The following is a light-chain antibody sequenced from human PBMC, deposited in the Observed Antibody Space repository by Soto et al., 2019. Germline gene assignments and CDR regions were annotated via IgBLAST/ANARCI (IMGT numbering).Light chain of an antibody. V-gene: IGKV1-39*01. Sequence: DIQMTQSPSSLSASVGDRVTITCRASQSISSYLNWYQQKPGKAPKLLIYAASSLQSGVPSRFSGIESGTDFALTISSLQPEDFATYYCQQSYSTPYTCGQGTKLEIK. CDR3: QQSYSTPYT. J-gene: IGKJ2*01. CDR1: QSISSY. CDR2: AAS.